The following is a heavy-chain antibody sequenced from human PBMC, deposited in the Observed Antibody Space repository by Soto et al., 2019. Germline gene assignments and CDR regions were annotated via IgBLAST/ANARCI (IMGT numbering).Heavy chain of an antibody. D-gene: IGHD6-19*01. J-gene: IGHJ6*02. V-gene: IGHV1-69*13. Sequence: SVKVSCKAFGGTFSSYAISWVRQAPGQGLEWMGGIIPIFGTANYAQKFQGRVTITADESTSTAYMELSSLRSEDTAVYYCARDPHLFEEFSGIAVAGTRVGYYGMDVWGQGTTVTVSS. CDR2: IIPIFGTA. CDR3: ARDPHLFEEFSGIAVAGTRVGYYGMDV. CDR1: GGTFSSYA.